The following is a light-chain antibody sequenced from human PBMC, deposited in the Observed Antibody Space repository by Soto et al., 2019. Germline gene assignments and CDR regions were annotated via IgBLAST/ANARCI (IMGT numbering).Light chain of an antibody. V-gene: IGKV3-20*01. CDR3: HQYDSSPLT. Sequence: EIVLTQSPGTLSLSPGERATLSCRASQSVSSSYSAWYQQKPGQAPRLLIYGASSRATGIPDRFSGSGSGTDFTLTISRLEPEDFAVYYCHQYDSSPLTFGGGTKVEI. J-gene: IGKJ4*01. CDR1: QSVSSSY. CDR2: GAS.